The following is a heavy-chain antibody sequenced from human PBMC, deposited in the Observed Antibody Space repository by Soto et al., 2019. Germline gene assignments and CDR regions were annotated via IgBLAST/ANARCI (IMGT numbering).Heavy chain of an antibody. CDR3: ARRGNSGGWYWFSVAFDI. J-gene: IGHJ3*02. CDR2: MNPNSGNT. Sequence: ASVKVSCKASGYTFTSYDITWVRQATGQGLEWMGWMNPNSGNTGYAQKFQGRFTMTRNTSISTAYMELSSLRSEDTAVYYCARRGNSGGWYWFSVAFDIWGQGTMVTVSS. D-gene: IGHD6-19*01. CDR1: GYTFTSYD. V-gene: IGHV1-8*01.